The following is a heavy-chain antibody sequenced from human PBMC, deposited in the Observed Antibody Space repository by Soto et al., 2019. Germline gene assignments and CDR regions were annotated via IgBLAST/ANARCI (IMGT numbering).Heavy chain of an antibody. J-gene: IGHJ5*02. CDR1: GGSIGTSY. D-gene: IGHD2-15*01. V-gene: IGHV4-39*02. Sequence: SETLSLTCTVSGGSIGTSYWGWIRQPPGKGLEWIGTMYYGGSTYYNPSLKSRVTISVDTSKNQFSLSLTSVTAADTAVHYCARDIAIAWFFLWGHGTLVTVSS. CDR3: ARDIAIAWFFL. CDR2: MYYGGST.